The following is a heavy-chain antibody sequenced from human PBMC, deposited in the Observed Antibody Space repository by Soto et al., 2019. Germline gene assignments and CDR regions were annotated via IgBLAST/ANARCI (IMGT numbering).Heavy chain of an antibody. Sequence: GGSLRLSCAASGFTFSSYWMSWVRQAPGKGLEWVANIKQDGSEKYYVDSVKGRFTISGDNAKNSLYLQMNSLRAEDTAVYYCARDGGNYDYIWGSYRFPAASDYWGQGTLVTVSS. J-gene: IGHJ4*02. D-gene: IGHD3-16*02. V-gene: IGHV3-7*01. CDR2: IKQDGSEK. CDR1: GFTFSSYW. CDR3: ARDGGNYDYIWGSYRFPAASDY.